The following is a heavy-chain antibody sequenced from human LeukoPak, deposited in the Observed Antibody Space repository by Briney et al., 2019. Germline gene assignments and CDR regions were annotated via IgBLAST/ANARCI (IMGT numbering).Heavy chain of an antibody. V-gene: IGHV4-61*02. J-gene: IGHJ5*02. CDR1: GASMSSDGYY. CDR3: ASAGHCANGVCRNWFGP. Sequence: SETLSLTCNVSGASMSSDGYYWNSIRQPAGKGLEWIGRIYSGGSTNYNPSLKSRVTLSVDTSKNRLSLKLSYVTAADTAVYYCASAGHCANGVCRNWFGPWGQGILVTVSS. D-gene: IGHD2-8*01. CDR2: IYSGGST.